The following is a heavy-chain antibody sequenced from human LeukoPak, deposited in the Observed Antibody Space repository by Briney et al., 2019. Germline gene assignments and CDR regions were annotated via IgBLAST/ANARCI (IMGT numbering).Heavy chain of an antibody. CDR1: GFTFSSYS. CDR2: ISGSGGST. J-gene: IGHJ5*02. Sequence: PGGSLRLSCAASGFTFSSYSMNWVRQAPGKGLEWVSAISGSGGSTYYADSVKGRFTISRDNSKNTLYLQMNSLRAEDTAVYYCAKAMGPNLYYDFWSGYGVWRKPKTNPERNWFDPWGQGTLVTVSS. D-gene: IGHD3-3*01. V-gene: IGHV3-23*01. CDR3: AKAMGPNLYYDFWSGYGVWRKPKTNPERNWFDP.